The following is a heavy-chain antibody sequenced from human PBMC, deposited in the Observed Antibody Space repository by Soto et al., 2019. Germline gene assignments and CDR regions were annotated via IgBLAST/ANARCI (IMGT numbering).Heavy chain of an antibody. J-gene: IGHJ6*02. CDR2: IYHSGST. CDR3: ARSPDYYYYRMDV. V-gene: IGHV4-30-2*01. Sequence: PSETLSLTCAVSGGSISSGGYSWSLIRQPPGKGLEWIGYIYHSGSTYYNPSLKSRVTISVDRSKNQFSLKLSSVTAADTAVYYCARSPDYYYYRMDVWGQGTTVTVSS. CDR1: GGSISSGGYS.